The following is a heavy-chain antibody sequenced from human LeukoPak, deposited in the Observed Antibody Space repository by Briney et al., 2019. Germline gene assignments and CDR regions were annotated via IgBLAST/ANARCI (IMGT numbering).Heavy chain of an antibody. CDR2: IYYSGST. V-gene: IGHV4-59*01. CDR1: GGSISSYS. Sequence: SETLSLTCNVSGGSISSYSWSWIRQPPGKGLEWIGYIYYSGSTNNNPSLKSRATISVDTSKNQLSLKLRSVTAADTAVYYCARDSRPNYYYESSSYYNFYYGMDVWGQGTTVTVSS. J-gene: IGHJ6*02. D-gene: IGHD3-22*01. CDR3: ARDSRPNYYYESSSYYNFYYGMDV.